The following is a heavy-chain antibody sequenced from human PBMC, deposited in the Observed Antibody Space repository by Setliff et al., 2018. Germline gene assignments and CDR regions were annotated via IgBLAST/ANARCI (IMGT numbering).Heavy chain of an antibody. Sequence: GGSLRLSCAASGFTFSSYAMSWVRQAPGKGLEWVSSISNSGGYTYYADSVKGRFAISRDNSKNTLYLQMNSLRAEVTAVYYCAKESRGYCGYVFDYWGQGTLVTVSS. V-gene: IGHV3-23*01. D-gene: IGHD5-12*01. CDR3: AKESRGYCGYVFDY. CDR2: ISNSGGYT. CDR1: GFTFSSYA. J-gene: IGHJ4*02.